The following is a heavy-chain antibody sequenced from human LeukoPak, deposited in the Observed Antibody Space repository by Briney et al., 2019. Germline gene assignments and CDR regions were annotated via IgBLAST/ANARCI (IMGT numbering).Heavy chain of an antibody. Sequence: PSETLSLTCAVYGGSFSGYYWSWIRQPPGKGLEWIGEINHSGSTNYNPSLKSRVTISVDTSKNQFSLKLSSVTAADTAVYYCARGEQWRSSFDYWGQGTLVTVSS. J-gene: IGHJ4*02. CDR1: GGSFSGYY. CDR2: INHSGST. D-gene: IGHD6-19*01. V-gene: IGHV4-34*01. CDR3: ARGEQWRSSFDY.